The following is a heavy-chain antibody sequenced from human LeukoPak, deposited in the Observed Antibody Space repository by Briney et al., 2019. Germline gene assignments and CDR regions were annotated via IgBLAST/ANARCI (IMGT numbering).Heavy chain of an antibody. Sequence: SQTLSLTCTVSGGSISSGSYYWSWVRQPAGKGLEWIGRIYTSGSTNCNPPLKSRVTISVDTSKNQFSLKLSSVTAADTAVYYCASSTMVVTPLSDHIDYWGQGTLVTVSS. CDR3: ASSTMVVTPLSDHIDY. CDR1: GGSISSGSYY. V-gene: IGHV4-61*02. J-gene: IGHJ4*02. CDR2: IYTSGST. D-gene: IGHD4-23*01.